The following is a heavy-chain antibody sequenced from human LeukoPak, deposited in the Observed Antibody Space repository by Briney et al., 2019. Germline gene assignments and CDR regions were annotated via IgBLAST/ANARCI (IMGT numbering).Heavy chain of an antibody. CDR2: IYCSGST. J-gene: IGHJ3*02. D-gene: IGHD1-26*01. CDR3: AGLIIVGATSDAFDI. Sequence: SETLSLTCTVSGGSISSSSYSWGWIRQPPGKGLEWIGSIYCSGSTYYNPSLKSRVTISVDTSKNQFSLKLSSVTAADTAVYYCAGLIIVGATSDAFDIWGQGTMVTVSS. CDR1: GGSISSSSYS. V-gene: IGHV4-39*01.